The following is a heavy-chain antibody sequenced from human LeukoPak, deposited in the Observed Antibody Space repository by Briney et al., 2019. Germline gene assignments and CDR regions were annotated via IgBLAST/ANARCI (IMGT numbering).Heavy chain of an antibody. CDR2: MRNDGSNK. J-gene: IGHJ1*01. Sequence: PGGSLRLSCAASGFTFSTYGMHWVRQAPGKGLEWVAFMRNDGSNKYYADSVRGRFTISRDNSKNTLYPQMNSLRAEDTAVYYCAKANTGGGSNNLGYFHHWGQGTLVTVPS. CDR3: AKANTGGGSNNLGYFHH. D-gene: IGHD3-16*01. CDR1: GFTFSTYG. V-gene: IGHV3-30*02.